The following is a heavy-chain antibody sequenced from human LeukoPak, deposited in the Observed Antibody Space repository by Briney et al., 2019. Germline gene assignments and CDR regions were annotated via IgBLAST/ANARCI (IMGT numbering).Heavy chain of an antibody. CDR3: ARGFRYSSSWYYFDY. Sequence: SETLSLTCAVYGGSFSGYYWSWIRQPPGKGLEWIGEINHSGSTNYNPSLKSRVTISVDTSKNQFSLELSSVTAADTAVYYCARGFRYSSSWYYFDYWGQGTLVTVSS. CDR1: GGSFSGYY. CDR2: INHSGST. V-gene: IGHV4-34*01. J-gene: IGHJ4*02. D-gene: IGHD6-13*01.